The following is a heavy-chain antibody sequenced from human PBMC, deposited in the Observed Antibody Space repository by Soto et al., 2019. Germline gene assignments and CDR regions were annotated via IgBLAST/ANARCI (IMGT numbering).Heavy chain of an antibody. Sequence: QVTLKESGPVLVKPTETLTLTCTVSGFSLTNNKMGVSWIRQPPGKALEWLANIFSSDEKSYSTSLKSRVTISQDTSKSQVVRKVTNMDPVDTATYYCARISGGSPYYYAMDVWGQGTTVTVSS. D-gene: IGHD3-10*01. CDR1: GFSLTNNKMG. J-gene: IGHJ6*02. V-gene: IGHV2-26*01. CDR3: ARISGGSPYYYAMDV. CDR2: IFSSDEK.